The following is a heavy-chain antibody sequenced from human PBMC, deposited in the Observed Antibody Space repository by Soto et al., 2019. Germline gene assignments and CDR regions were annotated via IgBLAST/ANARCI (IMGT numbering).Heavy chain of an antibody. CDR2: LIPLFGTT. Sequence: QVQLVQSGAEVKKPGSSVKVSCEASGGTFSGHAISWVRQAPGQGPEWMVGLIPLFGTTQHAQNFQDSLTITADKSASTAYMELTGLGSEDTVILCCARGPNWGYGLDSWGQGTLVTVSS. J-gene: IGHJ5*01. V-gene: IGHV1-69*06. CDR1: GGTFSGHA. D-gene: IGHD2-15*01. CDR3: ARGPNWGYGLDS.